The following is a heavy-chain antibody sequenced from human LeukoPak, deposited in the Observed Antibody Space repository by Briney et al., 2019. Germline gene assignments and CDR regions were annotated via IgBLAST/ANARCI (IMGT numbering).Heavy chain of an antibody. D-gene: IGHD5-24*01. Sequence: GGSLRLSCAASGSSVSNNYMSWVRQAPGKGLEWVSVLYSGGNTYYADSVKGRFTISRDNSKNTLYLQMDSLRAEDTAVYYCARRNGYNSLDYWGQGTLVTVSS. CDR1: GSSVSNNY. CDR2: LYSGGNT. CDR3: ARRNGYNSLDY. J-gene: IGHJ4*02. V-gene: IGHV3-53*01.